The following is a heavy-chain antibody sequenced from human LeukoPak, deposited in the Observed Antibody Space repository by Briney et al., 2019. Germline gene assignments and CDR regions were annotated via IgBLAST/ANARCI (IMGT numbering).Heavy chain of an antibody. CDR1: GGSMKNYY. Sequence: SETLSLTCTVSGGSMKNYYWSWIRQPPGKGREWSGYIYYSVRTNYNPSLKSRVTISVDMPNNQFSLKMSSVTAADTAVYYCAGGSYLGGVMTRTWWFDPWGQGTLVTVSS. D-gene: IGHD1-26*01. V-gene: IGHV4-59*01. CDR2: IYYSVRT. CDR3: AGGSYLGGVMTRTWWFDP. J-gene: IGHJ5*02.